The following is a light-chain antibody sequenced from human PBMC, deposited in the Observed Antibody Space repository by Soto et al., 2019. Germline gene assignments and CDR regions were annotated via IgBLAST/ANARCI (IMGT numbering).Light chain of an antibody. V-gene: IGKV3D-15*01. CDR3: QQYNNWPAIT. J-gene: IGKJ5*01. Sequence: DIVLTQSPATLSLSPGDRATLSCRASQSVSGSYLAWYQQKPGQAPRLLIYGASTRATGIPARFSGSGSGTEFTLTISSLQSEDFAVYYCQQYNNWPAITFGQGTRVEIK. CDR2: GAS. CDR1: QSVSGSY.